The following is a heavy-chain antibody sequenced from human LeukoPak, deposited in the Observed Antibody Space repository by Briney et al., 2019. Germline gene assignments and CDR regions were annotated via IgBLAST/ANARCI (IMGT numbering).Heavy chain of an antibody. CDR1: GGSINSHSYY. V-gene: IGHV4-39*01. CDR2: VYYDGTS. Sequence: SETLSLTCTVSGGSINSHSYYWGWIRQPPGKGLEWIGSVYYDGTSYSNSSLTSRAAVFVDTSRDEFSLDLSCVTAADTAVYYCVRHMSTNTGYFDSCGQGALVSVSS. J-gene: IGHJ4*03. D-gene: IGHD5-24*01. CDR3: VRHMSTNTGYFDS.